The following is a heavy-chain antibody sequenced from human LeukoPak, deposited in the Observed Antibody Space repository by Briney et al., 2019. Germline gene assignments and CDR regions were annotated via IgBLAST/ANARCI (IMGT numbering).Heavy chain of an antibody. CDR1: GYTFSSYA. CDR2: INAGNGNT. V-gene: IGHV1-3*01. D-gene: IGHD2-15*01. CDR3: AIHCSGGSCSRSHYFDY. J-gene: IGHJ4*02. Sequence: RASVKVSCKASGYTFSSYAMHWVRQAPGQRLEWMGWINAGNGNTKYSQKFQDRITFTSDTSASTAYMELSSLRSEDTAVYYCAIHCSGGSCSRSHYFDYWGREPWSPSPQ.